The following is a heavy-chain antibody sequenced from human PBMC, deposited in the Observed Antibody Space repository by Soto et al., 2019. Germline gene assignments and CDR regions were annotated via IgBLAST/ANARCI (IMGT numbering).Heavy chain of an antibody. CDR1: GFTFSTYG. Sequence: TGGSLRLSCAASGFTFSTYGMHWGRQAPGKGLEWVSYISGTTTTVYYADSVEGRFTISRDNAKNSLYLQMDSLRVEDTAVYYCASTTVGRPSYYFYYMDVWGKGTTVTVSS. CDR3: ASTTVGRPSYYFYYMDV. V-gene: IGHV3-48*04. J-gene: IGHJ6*03. CDR2: ISGTTTTV. D-gene: IGHD4-17*01.